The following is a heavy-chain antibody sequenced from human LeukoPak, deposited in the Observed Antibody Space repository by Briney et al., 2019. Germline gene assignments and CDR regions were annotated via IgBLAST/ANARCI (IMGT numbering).Heavy chain of an antibody. V-gene: IGHV4-39*01. Sequence: SETLSLTCTVSGGSISSSSYYWGWIRQPPGKGLEWIGSIYYSGSTYYNPSLKSRVTISVDTSKNQFSLKLSSVTAADTAVYCCARRYCSSTSCYKVNWFDPWGQGTLVTVSS. CDR1: GGSISSSSYY. CDR3: ARRYCSSTSCYKVNWFDP. J-gene: IGHJ5*02. CDR2: IYYSGST. D-gene: IGHD2-2*02.